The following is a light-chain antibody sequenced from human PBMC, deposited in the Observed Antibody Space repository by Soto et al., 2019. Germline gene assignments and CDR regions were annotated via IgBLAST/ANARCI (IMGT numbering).Light chain of an antibody. CDR2: EVS. J-gene: IGLJ1*01. CDR3: SSFTRGSTL. CDR1: SSDGGGYNF. Sequence: QSALTPPASVSGSPGQSITISCTGTSSDGGGYNFVSWYQQHPGKAPKLMIYEVSNRPSGVSNRFSGSKSGNTASLTISGLQAEDEDDYYCSSFTRGSTLFGTGTKLTVL. V-gene: IGLV2-14*01.